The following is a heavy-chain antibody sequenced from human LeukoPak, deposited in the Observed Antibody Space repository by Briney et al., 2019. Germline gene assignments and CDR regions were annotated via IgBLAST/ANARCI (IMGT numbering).Heavy chain of an antibody. D-gene: IGHD2-15*01. CDR1: GYTFTSYG. CDR3: ARLFSIYCSGGSCYYYYGIDV. CDR2: ISAYNGNT. Sequence: ASVKVSCKASGYTFTSYGISWVRQAPGQGLEWMGWISAYNGNTNYAQKLQGRVTMTTDTSTSTAYMELRSLRSDDTAVYYCARLFSIYCSGGSCYYYYGIDVWGQGTTVTVSS. V-gene: IGHV1-18*01. J-gene: IGHJ6*02.